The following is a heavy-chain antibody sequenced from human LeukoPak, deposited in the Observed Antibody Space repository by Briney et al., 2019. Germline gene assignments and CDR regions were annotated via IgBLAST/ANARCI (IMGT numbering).Heavy chain of an antibody. Sequence: PSETLSLTCTVSGGSISSYYWSWIRQPAGKGLEWIGRIYTSGSTNYNPSLKSRVTISVDKPKNQFSLKLGSDTAVDTAVYYCARGAKSYYYYMDVWGKGTTVTVSS. J-gene: IGHJ6*03. CDR2: IYTSGST. V-gene: IGHV4-4*07. CDR1: GGSISSYY. CDR3: ARGAKSYYYYMDV.